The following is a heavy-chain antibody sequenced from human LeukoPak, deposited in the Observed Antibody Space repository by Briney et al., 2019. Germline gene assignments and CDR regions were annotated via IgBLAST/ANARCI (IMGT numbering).Heavy chain of an antibody. Sequence: LGESLKISCKGSGYIFSEYWIGWVRQMPGKGLEWMGIIYPGDSDTRYSPSFQGQVTISADKSISTAYLQWSGLKASDTAMFYCARRVGAGGFDYWGQGTLVTVSS. CDR2: IYPGDSDT. CDR1: GYIFSEYW. CDR3: ARRVGAGGFDY. J-gene: IGHJ4*02. V-gene: IGHV5-51*01. D-gene: IGHD6-13*01.